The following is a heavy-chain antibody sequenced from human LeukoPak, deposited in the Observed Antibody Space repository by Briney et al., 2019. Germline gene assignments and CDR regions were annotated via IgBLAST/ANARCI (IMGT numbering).Heavy chain of an antibody. Sequence: SETLSLTCTVSGGSISSYYWSWIRQPPGKGLEWIGSIYYSGSTYYNPSLKSRVTISVDTSKNQFSLKLSSVTAADTAVYYCARGIAARGDAFDIWGQGTMVTVSS. J-gene: IGHJ3*02. CDR3: ARGIAARGDAFDI. CDR1: GGSISSYY. V-gene: IGHV4-59*05. CDR2: IYYSGST. D-gene: IGHD6-6*01.